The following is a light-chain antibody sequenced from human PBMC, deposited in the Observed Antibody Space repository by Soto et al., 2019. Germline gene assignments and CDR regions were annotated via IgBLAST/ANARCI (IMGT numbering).Light chain of an antibody. Sequence: DIQMPQSPSSLSASVGDRATITCKASQDITNDLNWYQQKPGKAPKVLIYEASNLKTGVPSRFSGSGSGTDFTFTISSLQPEDIATYFCQQYDNVPLTFGGGTKVEIK. CDR1: QDITND. CDR3: QQYDNVPLT. CDR2: EAS. J-gene: IGKJ4*01. V-gene: IGKV1-33*01.